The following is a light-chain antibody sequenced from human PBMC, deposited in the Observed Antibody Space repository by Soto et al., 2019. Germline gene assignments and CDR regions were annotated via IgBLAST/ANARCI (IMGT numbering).Light chain of an antibody. CDR2: DVS. J-gene: IGLJ1*01. V-gene: IGLV2-14*01. Sequence: QSALTQPASVSGSPGQSITISCTGTSSDVGGYNYVSWYQQHPGKAPKLMIYDVSNRPSGVSKRFSGSKSGNTAFLTISGLQAEDEADYYGSSYTSSSTLLYVFGTGTKLTVL. CDR1: SSDVGGYNY. CDR3: SSYTSSSTLLYV.